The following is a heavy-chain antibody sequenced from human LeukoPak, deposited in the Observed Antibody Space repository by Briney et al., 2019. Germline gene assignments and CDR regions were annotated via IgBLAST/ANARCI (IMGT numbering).Heavy chain of an antibody. V-gene: IGHV3-7*03. CDR1: GFTFGSFW. CDR3: ARYHCPTPTCYFDS. D-gene: IGHD2-15*01. CDR2: IKLDVSET. Sequence: GGSLRLSCTASGFTFGSFWMNWVRQAPGKGLEWVANIKLDVSETNYLDSVKGRFTISGDSCKNSLYLQMNSLRAEDTAVYYCARYHCPTPTCYFDSWGQGDLVTVSS. J-gene: IGHJ4*02.